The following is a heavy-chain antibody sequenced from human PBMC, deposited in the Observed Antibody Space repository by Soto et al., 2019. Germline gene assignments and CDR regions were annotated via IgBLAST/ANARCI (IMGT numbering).Heavy chain of an antibody. CDR2: VSGSGDTT. Sequence: GGSLRLSCAASGFTFSSYAMSWVRQAPGKGLEWVSTVSGSGDTTYYADSVKGRFTISGDNSKSTLYLQMDSLRGEDTAVYYCAKATNFEVGPDYYYYYGMDVWGQGTTVTVSS. J-gene: IGHJ6*02. CDR3: AKATNFEVGPDYYYYYGMDV. D-gene: IGHD3-3*01. V-gene: IGHV3-23*01. CDR1: GFTFSSYA.